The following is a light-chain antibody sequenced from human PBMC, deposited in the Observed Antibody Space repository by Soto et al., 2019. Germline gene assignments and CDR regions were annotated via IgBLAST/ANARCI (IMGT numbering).Light chain of an antibody. CDR2: DAS. Sequence: DIQMTHSPSTLPASVGDRVTITFRASQSISNWLAWYQQKPGKAPKLLIYDASNLETGVPSRFSGSGSGTEFSLTISNLQPDDCATYYCQQYENYWTFGQGTKVDIK. CDR3: QQYENYWT. V-gene: IGKV1-5*01. J-gene: IGKJ1*01. CDR1: QSISNW.